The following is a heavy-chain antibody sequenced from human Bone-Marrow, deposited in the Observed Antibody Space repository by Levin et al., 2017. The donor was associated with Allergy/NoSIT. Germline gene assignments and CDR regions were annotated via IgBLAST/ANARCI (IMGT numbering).Heavy chain of an antibody. CDR2: ISYDGSNK. J-gene: IGHJ6*02. V-gene: IGHV3-30*04. Sequence: GGSLRLSCAASGFTFSSYAMQWVRQAPGKGLEWVAVISYDGSNKYYADSVKGRFTISRDNSKNTLYLQMNSLRAEDTAVYYCARSRLYSSSWSQRYYDYGMDVWGQGTTVTVSS. CDR1: GFTFSSYA. CDR3: ARSRLYSSSWSQRYYDYGMDV. D-gene: IGHD6-13*01.